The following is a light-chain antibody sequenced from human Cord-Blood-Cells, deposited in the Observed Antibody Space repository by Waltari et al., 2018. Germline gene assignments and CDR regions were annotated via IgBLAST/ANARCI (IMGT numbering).Light chain of an antibody. CDR1: SSDVVGYTY. V-gene: IGLV2-11*01. CDR2: DVS. Sequence: QSALTQPRSVSGSPGQSVTISCPGTSSDVVGYTYVSWYQQHPGKAPKLMIYDVSKRPSGVPDRFSGSKSGNTASLTISGLQAEDEADYYCCSYAGSYTYVFGTGTKVTVL. CDR3: CSYAGSYTYV. J-gene: IGLJ1*01.